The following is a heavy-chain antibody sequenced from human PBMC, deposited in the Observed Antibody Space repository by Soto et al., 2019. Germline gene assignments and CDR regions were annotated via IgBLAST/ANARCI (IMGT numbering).Heavy chain of an antibody. D-gene: IGHD6-13*01. Sequence: QVQLVQSGAEVKKPGSSVKVSCTASGGTLNNHAITWVRRAPGQGLEWLGGIIPMFGIPNYPQKFQGRVTITADDSTNTSHMELHSLTSDDTAVYYCARGGTSGWLKGAYDVWGQGTMVTVSS. CDR3: ARGGTSGWLKGAYDV. CDR1: GGTLNNHA. J-gene: IGHJ3*01. V-gene: IGHV1-69*01. CDR2: IIPMFGIP.